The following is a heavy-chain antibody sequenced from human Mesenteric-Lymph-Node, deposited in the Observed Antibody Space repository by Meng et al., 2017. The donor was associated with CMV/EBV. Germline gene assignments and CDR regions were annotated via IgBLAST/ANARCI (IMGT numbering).Heavy chain of an antibody. Sequence: SETLSLTCTVSGGSISSYYWSWIRQPPGKGLEWIGYIYYSGSTNYNPSLKSRVTISVDTSKNQFSLKLSSVTAADTAVYYCARDTTHYCSSTSCPGYGMDVWGQGTTVTVSS. J-gene: IGHJ6*02. CDR1: GGSISSYY. CDR3: ARDTTHYCSSTSCPGYGMDV. V-gene: IGHV4-59*12. D-gene: IGHD2-2*01. CDR2: IYYSGST.